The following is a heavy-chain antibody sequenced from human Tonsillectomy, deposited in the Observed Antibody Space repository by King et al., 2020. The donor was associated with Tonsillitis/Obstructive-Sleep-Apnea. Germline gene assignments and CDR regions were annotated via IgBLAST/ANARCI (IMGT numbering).Heavy chain of an antibody. Sequence: VQLQESGPGLVKPSETLSLTCTVSGGSISSYYWSWIRQPPGKGLEWIGYTYYSGNTNYNPSLKSRVTISVDTSKNQFALKLSSVTAADTAVYYCAREFRGELVYWGQGTLVTVSS. CDR2: TYYSGNT. CDR3: AREFRGELVY. CDR1: GGSISSYY. V-gene: IGHV4-59*01. D-gene: IGHD3-10*01. J-gene: IGHJ4*02.